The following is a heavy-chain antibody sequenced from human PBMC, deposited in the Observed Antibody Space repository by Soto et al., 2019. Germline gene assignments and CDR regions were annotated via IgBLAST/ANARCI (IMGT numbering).Heavy chain of an antibody. V-gene: IGHV4-31*03. CDR1: GGSISSGGYY. D-gene: IGHD2-8*01. CDR3: ARGREDIVLMVYAQPLGHFDY. Sequence: QVQLQESGPGLVKPSQTLSLTCTVSGGSISSGGYYWSWIRQHPGKGLEWIGYIYYSGSTYYNPSLKSRVTISVDTSKNQFSLKLSSVTAADTAVYYCARGREDIVLMVYAQPLGHFDYWGQGTLVTVSS. CDR2: IYYSGST. J-gene: IGHJ4*02.